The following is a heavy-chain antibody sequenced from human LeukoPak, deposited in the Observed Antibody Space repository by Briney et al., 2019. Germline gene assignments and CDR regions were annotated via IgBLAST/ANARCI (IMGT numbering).Heavy chain of an antibody. J-gene: IGHJ4*02. Sequence: SETLSLTCTVSGYSISSGYYWGWIRQPPGKGLEWIGNIYYGENTYYNPSLKSRVTISIDTSKNQFYLKLSSLTAADMAVYFCARRDDSSGYHKIFDYWGPGTLVTVSS. CDR3: ARRDDSSGYHKIFDY. V-gene: IGHV4-38-2*02. D-gene: IGHD3-22*01. CDR2: IYYGENT. CDR1: GYSISSGYY.